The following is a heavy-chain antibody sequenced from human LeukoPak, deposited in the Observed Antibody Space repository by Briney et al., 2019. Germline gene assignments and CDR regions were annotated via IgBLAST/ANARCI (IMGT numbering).Heavy chain of an antibody. Sequence: SETLSLTCTVSGGSIGSSDYYWGWVRQPPGKGLEWIGTIYYNGATQYNPSLKSRVAISVDTSKNQFSLKLSSVTATDAAMYYCARELRIPALADTGVYWGQGIPVTVSS. CDR3: ARELRIPALADTGVY. CDR1: GGSIGSSDYY. J-gene: IGHJ4*02. CDR2: IYYNGAT. V-gene: IGHV4-39*01. D-gene: IGHD6-19*01.